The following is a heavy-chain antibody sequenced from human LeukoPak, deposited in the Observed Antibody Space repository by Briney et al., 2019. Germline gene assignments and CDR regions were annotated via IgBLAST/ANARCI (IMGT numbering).Heavy chain of an antibody. J-gene: IGHJ2*01. Sequence: PETLSLTCTVSGGSISSYYWSWIRQPPGKGLEWIGYIYYSGSTNYDPSLKSRVTISVDTSKNQFSLKLSSVTAADTAVYYCARGFYDFWSGYYRGWYFDLWGRGTLVTVSS. CDR3: ARGFYDFWSGYYRGWYFDL. CDR2: IYYSGST. V-gene: IGHV4-59*12. CDR1: GGSISSYY. D-gene: IGHD3-3*01.